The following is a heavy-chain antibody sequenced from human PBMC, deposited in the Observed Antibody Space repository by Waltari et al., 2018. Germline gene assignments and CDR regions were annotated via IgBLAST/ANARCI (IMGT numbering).Heavy chain of an antibody. D-gene: IGHD3-22*01. Sequence: EVQLLESGGGLVQPGESLRLSCAASGFTFSEYAMSWVRQAPGKGLEWVSAISGSGDTTNYSDSVKGRFTISIDHSKNALYLQMSSLRAEDTAVYYCAKDDTNYFHSSGYSLFDYWGQGAQVTVSS. CDR2: ISGSGDTT. V-gene: IGHV3-23*01. J-gene: IGHJ4*02. CDR3: AKDDTNYFHSSGYSLFDY. CDR1: GFTFSEYA.